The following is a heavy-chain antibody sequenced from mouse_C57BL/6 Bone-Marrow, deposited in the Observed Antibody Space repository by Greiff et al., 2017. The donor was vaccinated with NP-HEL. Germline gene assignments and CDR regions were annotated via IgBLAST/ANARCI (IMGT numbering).Heavy chain of an antibody. D-gene: IGHD1-1*01. CDR3: ARLGRSSWYFDV. CDR1: GYAFSSYW. J-gene: IGHJ1*03. Sequence: VKLVESGAELVKPGASVKISCKASGYAFSSYWMNWVKQRPGKGLEWIGQIYPGDGDTNYNGKFKGKATLTADKSSSTAYMQLSSLTSEDSAVYFCARLGRSSWYFDVWGTGTTVTVSS. CDR2: IYPGDGDT. V-gene: IGHV1-80*01.